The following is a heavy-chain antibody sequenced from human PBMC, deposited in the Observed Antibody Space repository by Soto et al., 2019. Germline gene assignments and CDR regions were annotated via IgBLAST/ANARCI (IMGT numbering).Heavy chain of an antibody. CDR3: AREGGVVVPAAIGFVGFDY. V-gene: IGHV3-7*01. CDR1: GFTFSSYW. D-gene: IGHD2-2*01. CDR2: IKQDGSEK. J-gene: IGHJ4*02. Sequence: GGSLRLSCAASGFTFSSYWMSWVRQAQGKGLEWVANIKQDGSEKYYVDSVKGRFTISRDNAKNSLYLQMNSLRAEDAAVYYCAREGGVVVPAAIGFVGFDYWGQGTLVTVSS.